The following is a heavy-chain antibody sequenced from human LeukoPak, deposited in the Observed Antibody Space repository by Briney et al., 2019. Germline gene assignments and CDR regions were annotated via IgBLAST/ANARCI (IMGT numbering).Heavy chain of an antibody. CDR3: ARERGAASAFDI. CDR1: GFTFSSYS. J-gene: IGHJ3*02. Sequence: PGGSLRLSCAASGFTFSSYSMNCVRQAPGKGLEWVSSISSSSSYIYYADSVKGRFTISRDNAKNSLSLQMNSLRAEDTAVYYCARERGAASAFDIWGQGTMVTVSS. CDR2: ISSSSSYI. D-gene: IGHD1-26*01. V-gene: IGHV3-21*01.